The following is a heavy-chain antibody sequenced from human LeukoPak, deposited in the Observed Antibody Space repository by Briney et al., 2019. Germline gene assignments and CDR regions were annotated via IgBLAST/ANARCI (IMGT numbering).Heavy chain of an antibody. D-gene: IGHD4/OR15-4a*01. V-gene: IGHV3-53*01. CDR1: GFTFSSYA. CDR2: IYSGGST. Sequence: GRSLRLSCAASGFTFSSYAMHWVRQAPGKGLEWVSVIYSGGSTYYADSVKGRFTISRDNSKNTLYLQMNSLRAEDTAVYYCARGGPMVPPPDYWGQGTLVTVSS. J-gene: IGHJ4*02. CDR3: ARGGPMVPPPDY.